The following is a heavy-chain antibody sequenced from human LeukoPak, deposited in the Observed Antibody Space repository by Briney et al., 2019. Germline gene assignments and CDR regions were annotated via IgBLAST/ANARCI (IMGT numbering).Heavy chain of an antibody. CDR1: GFTFDDYG. CDR3: ARSSQLLWFGEYGTLGY. CDR2: IKQDGSEK. Sequence: GGSLRLSCAASGFTFDDYGMSWVRQAPGKGLEWVANIKQDGSEKYYVDSVKGRFTISRDNAKNSLYLQMNSLRAEDTAVYYCARSSQLLWFGEYGTLGYWGQGTLVTVSS. D-gene: IGHD3-10*01. V-gene: IGHV3-7*01. J-gene: IGHJ4*02.